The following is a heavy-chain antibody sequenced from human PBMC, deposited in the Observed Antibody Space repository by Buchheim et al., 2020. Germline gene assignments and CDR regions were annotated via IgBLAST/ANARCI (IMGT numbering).Heavy chain of an antibody. CDR3: AKAGDSAPFDY. V-gene: IGHV3-30*18. J-gene: IGHJ4*02. CDR2: ISYDGSNK. Sequence: QVQLVESGGGVVQPGRSLRLSCAASGFTFSSYGMHWVRQAPGKGLEWVAVISYDGSNKYYADSVKGRFTISRDNSKNTLYLQMNSLRAEDTAVYYCAKAGDSAPFDYWGQGTL. D-gene: IGHD1-14*01. CDR1: GFTFSSYG.